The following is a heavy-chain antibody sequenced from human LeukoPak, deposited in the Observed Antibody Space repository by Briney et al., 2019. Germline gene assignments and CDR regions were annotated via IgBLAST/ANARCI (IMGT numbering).Heavy chain of an antibody. V-gene: IGHV3-23*01. Sequence: PGGSLRLSSEPPGFTFGNFGITGVRQAPGKGLQWVSGITGSTTWTYYAASVKGGFTASRDNSQNPLHLQMNSLRDDDTAVYYCARELVSSGTGYFDLWGRGTLVTVSS. CDR3: ARELVSSGTGYFDL. J-gene: IGHJ2*01. D-gene: IGHD3-10*02. CDR2: ITGSTTWT. CDR1: GFTFGNFG.